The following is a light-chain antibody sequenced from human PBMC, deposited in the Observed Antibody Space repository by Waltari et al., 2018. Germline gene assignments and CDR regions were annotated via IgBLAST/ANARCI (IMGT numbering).Light chain of an antibody. CDR2: DAY. Sequence: EIVMTQSPVTLSVSPGERATLSCRASQIVDNRVAWYQHKPGQSPRLLVYDAYTRATGIPDRFRGSGSGTEFTFIISSLEPEDAAVYFCQQETNWSLTFGGGTKVEIK. V-gene: IGKV3D-15*01. CDR1: QIVDNR. CDR3: QQETNWSLT. J-gene: IGKJ4*01.